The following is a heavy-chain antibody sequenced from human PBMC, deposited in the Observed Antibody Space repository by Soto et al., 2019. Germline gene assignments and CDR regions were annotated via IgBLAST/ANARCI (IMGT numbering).Heavy chain of an antibody. J-gene: IGHJ6*02. CDR3: ARDSGSSYYYYYGMDV. D-gene: IGHD1-26*01. Sequence: SETLSLTCIVSGGSISSHCWNWIRQPPGKGLEWIGYIYYSGRTNYNPSLKSRVTISVDTSKNQFSLNLSSVTAADTAVYYCARDSGSSYYYYYGMDVWGQGTTVTVSS. CDR1: GGSISSHC. V-gene: IGHV4-59*11. CDR2: IYYSGRT.